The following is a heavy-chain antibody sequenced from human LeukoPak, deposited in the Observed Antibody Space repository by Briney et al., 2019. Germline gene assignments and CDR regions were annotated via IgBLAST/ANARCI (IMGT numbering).Heavy chain of an antibody. CDR3: AKAALRSSGWFRPYFDF. V-gene: IGHV3-23*01. J-gene: IGHJ4*02. CDR2: LSDSGGNT. D-gene: IGHD6-19*01. CDR1: GFIFSHYG. Sequence: PGGSLRLSCAASGFIFSHYGMMWVRQAPGKGLEWVSSLSDSGGNTFHADSAKGRFTTSRDNSNNTLYLQLNSLRDEDTAVYYCAKAALRSSGWFRPYFDFWGQGTLVTVSS.